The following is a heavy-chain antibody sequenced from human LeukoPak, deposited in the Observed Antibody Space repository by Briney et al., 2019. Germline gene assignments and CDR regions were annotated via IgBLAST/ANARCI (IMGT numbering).Heavy chain of an antibody. CDR3: AKDRITMIIVITAEGLDY. CDR1: GFTFSNYG. CDR2: ISYDGSNK. V-gene: IGHV3-30*18. D-gene: IGHD3-22*01. J-gene: IGHJ4*02. Sequence: PGRSLRLSCAASGFTFSNYGMYWVRQAPGKGLEWMAVISYDGSNKYYADSVKGRFTISRDNSKNTLYLQMDSLRAEDTAVYYCAKDRITMIIVITAEGLDYWGQGTPVTVSS.